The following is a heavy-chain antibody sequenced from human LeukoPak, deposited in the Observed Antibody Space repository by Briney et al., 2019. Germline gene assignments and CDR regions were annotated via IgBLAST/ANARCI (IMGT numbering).Heavy chain of an antibody. CDR3: ARDQVGTTLDYFDY. CDR1: GGSISSYY. CDR2: IYTSGST. Sequence: PSETLSLTCSVSGGSISSYYWSWLRQPAGKGLEWIGRIYTSGSTNYNPSLRSRVTMSVDTSKNQFSLKLSSVTAADTAVYYCARDQVGTTLDYFDYWGQGTLVTVSS. J-gene: IGHJ4*02. V-gene: IGHV4-4*07. D-gene: IGHD1-26*01.